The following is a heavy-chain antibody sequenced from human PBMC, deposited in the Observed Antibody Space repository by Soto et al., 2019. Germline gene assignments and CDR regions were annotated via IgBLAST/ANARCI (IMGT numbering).Heavy chain of an antibody. Sequence: QVQLVESGGGVVQPGRSLRLSCAAFGFNFSSYGMHWVRQAPGKGLAWVAVIWYDGSNKYYADSVKGRFTISRDNSKNTLYLQMNSLRADDTAGYYCARDEGLGVNYYYYGMDVWGQGTTVTVSS. V-gene: IGHV3-33*01. J-gene: IGHJ6*02. CDR3: ARDEGLGVNYYYYGMDV. CDR2: IWYDGSNK. D-gene: IGHD3-10*01. CDR1: GFNFSSYG.